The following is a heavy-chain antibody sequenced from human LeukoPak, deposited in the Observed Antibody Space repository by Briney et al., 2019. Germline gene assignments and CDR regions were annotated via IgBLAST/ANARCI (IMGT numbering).Heavy chain of an antibody. CDR3: ASAEPRGIIWYPY. V-gene: IGHV4-4*02. CDR1: GAPISSNNW. D-gene: IGHD6-13*01. Sequence: SGTLSLTCAVSGAPISSNNWWWSWVRQPPGKGLEWIGEIYHSGSTNYNPSLKSRVTMSVDKSKNQFSLKLSSATAADTAVYYCASAEPRGIIWYPYWGQGTLVTVSS. J-gene: IGHJ4*02. CDR2: IYHSGST.